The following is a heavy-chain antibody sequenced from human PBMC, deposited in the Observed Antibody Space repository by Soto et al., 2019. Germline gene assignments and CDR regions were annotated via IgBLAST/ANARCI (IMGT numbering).Heavy chain of an antibody. D-gene: IGHD5-18*01. CDR1: GYTFTNYY. V-gene: IGHV1-46*01. CDR3: ARDLTSESIQDSRLFDWFDP. Sequence: QVQLVQSGAEVKKPGASVKISCKASGYTFTNYYMHWVRQAPGQGLEWMGIINPSGGSTSYAQKFQGRVTMTRDTSTSTVYMELSSLRSDDTAVYFCARDLTSESIQDSRLFDWFDPWGQGTQVTVSS. CDR2: INPSGGST. J-gene: IGHJ5*02.